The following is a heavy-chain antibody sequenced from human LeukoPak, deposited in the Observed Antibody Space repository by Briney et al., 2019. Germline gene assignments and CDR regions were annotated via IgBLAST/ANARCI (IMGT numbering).Heavy chain of an antibody. J-gene: IGHJ6*03. CDR1: GGSISSGAYY. CDR2: IYTSGST. CDR3: ARVLAAAGYYYYMDV. V-gene: IGHV4-61*02. D-gene: IGHD6-13*01. Sequence: SQTLPLTCSVSGGSISSGAYYWSWIRQPAGEGLEWIGRIYTSGSTNYNPSLKSRVTMSVDTSKNQFSLKLSSVTAADTAVYYCARVLAAAGYYYYMDVWGKGTTVTVSS.